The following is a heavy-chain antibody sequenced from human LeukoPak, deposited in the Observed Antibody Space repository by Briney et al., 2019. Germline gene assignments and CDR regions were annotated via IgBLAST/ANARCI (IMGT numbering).Heavy chain of an antibody. CDR1: GFTFSSYG. J-gene: IGHJ4*02. V-gene: IGHV3-30*02. Sequence: PGGSLRLSCATSGFTFSSYGMHWVRQAPGQGLEWGAFIRFDSNKYYTDSVKGRFTISRDNSKNTLYLQMNSLRAEDTAVYYCAKTGSYYFDYWGQGTLVTVSS. CDR2: IRFDSNK. CDR3: AKTGSYYFDY. D-gene: IGHD6-6*01.